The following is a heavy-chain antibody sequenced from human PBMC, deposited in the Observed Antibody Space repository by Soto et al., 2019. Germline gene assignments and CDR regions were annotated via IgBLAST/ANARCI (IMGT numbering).Heavy chain of an antibody. J-gene: IGHJ5*02. Sequence: EVQLVESGGGLVQPGGSLRLSCAASGFTFSSYSMNWVRQAPGKGLEWVSYISSSSSTIHYADSVKGRFTISRDNAQTALYLQMNGLRAEDTAVYYCAREGGDLTWFDPWGQGTLVTVSS. CDR3: AREGGDLTWFDP. D-gene: IGHD4-17*01. CDR2: ISSSSSTI. CDR1: GFTFSSYS. V-gene: IGHV3-48*01.